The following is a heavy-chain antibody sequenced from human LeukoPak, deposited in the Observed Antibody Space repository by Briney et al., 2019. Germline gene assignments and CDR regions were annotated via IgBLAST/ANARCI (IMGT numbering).Heavy chain of an antibody. V-gene: IGHV4-38-2*02. CDR2: IYHSGST. J-gene: IGHJ4*02. CDR1: GYSISSGYY. Sequence: SETLSLTCTVCGYSISSGYYWGWIRQPPGKGLEWIGSIYHSGSTYYNPSLKSRVTISVDTSKNQFSLKLSSVTAADTAVYYCARDSPDTAMVTWGQGTLVTVSS. CDR3: ARDSPDTAMVT. D-gene: IGHD5-18*01.